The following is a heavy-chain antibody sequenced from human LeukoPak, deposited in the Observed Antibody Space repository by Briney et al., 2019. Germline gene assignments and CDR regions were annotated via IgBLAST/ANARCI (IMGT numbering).Heavy chain of an antibody. J-gene: IGHJ4*02. Sequence: SVKVSCKASGYTFTSYGISWVRQAPGQGLEWMGWISAYNGNTNYAQKLQGRVTMTTDTSTSTAYMELRSLRSDDTAVYYCARVPGYDSSGYLRYWGQGTLVTVSS. D-gene: IGHD3-22*01. CDR2: ISAYNGNT. V-gene: IGHV1-18*01. CDR1: GYTFTSYG. CDR3: ARVPGYDSSGYLRY.